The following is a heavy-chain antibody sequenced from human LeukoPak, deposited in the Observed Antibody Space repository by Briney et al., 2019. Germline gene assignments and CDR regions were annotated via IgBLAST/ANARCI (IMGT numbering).Heavy chain of an antibody. CDR3: ASLLQGDGMDV. CDR2: ISCDGSNT. Sequence: GGSLRLSCAASGFIFSSYAMNWVRQAPGKGLEWVAVISCDGSNTYYADSAKGRFTISRDNSKNTLYLQMNSLRAEDTAVYYCASLLQGDGMDVWGKGTTVTVSS. J-gene: IGHJ6*04. V-gene: IGHV3-33*01. D-gene: IGHD4-11*01. CDR1: GFIFSSYA.